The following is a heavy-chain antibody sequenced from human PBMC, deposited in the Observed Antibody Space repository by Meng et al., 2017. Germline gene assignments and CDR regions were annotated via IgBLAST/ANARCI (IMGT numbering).Heavy chain of an antibody. J-gene: IGHJ4*02. CDR2: ISHRSSDA. CDR1: ASTFIDAY. V-gene: IGHV1-2*06. CDR3: ARDGGNYDFDY. Sequence: QVVLVQFGAGVKEPWASVKLSCKSSASTFIDAYIHCGRQAPGQGLELMVRISHRSSDANSAQKIQGRVTLTWDTSINTAYMELSSLRSDDTAIFYCARDGGNYDFDYWGQGTLVTVSS. D-gene: IGHD1-7*01.